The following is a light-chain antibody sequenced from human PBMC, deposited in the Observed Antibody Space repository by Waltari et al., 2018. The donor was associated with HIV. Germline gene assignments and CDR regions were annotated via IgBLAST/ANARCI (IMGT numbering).Light chain of an antibody. CDR3: ASFTGANTRL. CDR1: SSDIGYYSY. V-gene: IGLV2-14*03. CDR2: EST. J-gene: IGLJ2*01. Sequence: QSALTQPASVSGSPGQSITISCTGTSSDIGYYSYVSWFQQQPGSAPKLIIYESTYRPAGVSDRFSGSRSGNTASLTISGLQPEDEGHYHCASFTGANTRLFGGGTQVTVL.